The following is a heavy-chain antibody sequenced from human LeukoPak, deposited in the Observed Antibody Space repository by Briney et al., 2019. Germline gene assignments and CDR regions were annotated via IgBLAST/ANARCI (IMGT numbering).Heavy chain of an antibody. CDR3: ARKVGDY. V-gene: IGHV3-7*01. Sequence: GSLRLSCAASGFTFSDYWMSWVRQAPGQGLEWVANINQDASVSHYIDSVKGRFTISGDNAKNSLFLQMNRLRAEDTALYYCARKVGDYWGQGTLVTVSS. J-gene: IGHJ4*02. CDR1: GFTFSDYW. CDR2: INQDASVS. D-gene: IGHD3-16*01.